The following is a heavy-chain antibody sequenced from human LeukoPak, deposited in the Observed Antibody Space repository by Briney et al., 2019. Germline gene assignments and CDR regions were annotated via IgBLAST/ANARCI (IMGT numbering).Heavy chain of an antibody. CDR3: ARDAVYSSGWYYYGMDV. V-gene: IGHV4-59*01. CDR1: GGSFSGYY. J-gene: IGHJ6*02. D-gene: IGHD6-19*01. Sequence: PSETLSLTCAVYGGSFSGYYWSWIRQPPGKGLEWIGYIYYSGSTNYNPSLKSRVTISVDTSKNQFSLKLSSVTAADTAVYYCARDAVYSSGWYYYGMDVWGQGTTVTVSS. CDR2: IYYSGST.